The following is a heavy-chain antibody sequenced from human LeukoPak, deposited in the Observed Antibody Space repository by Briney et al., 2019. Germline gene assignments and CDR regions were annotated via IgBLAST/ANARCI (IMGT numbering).Heavy chain of an antibody. CDR1: GYRFTSHN. D-gene: IGHD6-19*01. V-gene: IGHV1-18*01. CDR2: ISTYNGNT. J-gene: IGHJ3*02. CDR3: ARPKPGYSSEAAYDI. Sequence: ASVTVSCKASGYRFTSHNINWVRQAPGQGLEWMGWISTYNGNTNYAQRLQGRVTMTTDTSTSTAYMELRRLRSDDTAVYYCARPKPGYSSEAAYDIWGQGTMVTVSS.